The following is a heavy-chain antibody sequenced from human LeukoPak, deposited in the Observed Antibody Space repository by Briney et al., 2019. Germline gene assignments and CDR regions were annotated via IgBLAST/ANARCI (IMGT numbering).Heavy chain of an antibody. CDR2: IRSDGSSK. CDR1: GFTFSSFG. Sequence: GGSLRLSCAASGFTFSSFGLHWVRQAPGKGLEWVALIRSDGSSKNYADSVKGRFTISRDTSKNTVHLQMNNLRAEDTAVYYCARAGLDAFDIWGQGTMVTVSS. J-gene: IGHJ3*02. V-gene: IGHV3-30*02. CDR3: ARAGLDAFDI.